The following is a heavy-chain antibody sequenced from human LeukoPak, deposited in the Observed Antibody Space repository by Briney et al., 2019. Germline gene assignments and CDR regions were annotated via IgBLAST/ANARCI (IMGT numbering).Heavy chain of an antibody. Sequence: SVKVSCKASGGTFSSYASSWVRQAPAQGIEWMGRIIPIFGIANYAQKFHGRVTITADKSTSTAYMELSSLRSEDTDVYYCARVPDYYDSSGYFPPNFVDYWGQGTLVTVSS. CDR1: GGTFSSYA. CDR3: ARVPDYYDSSGYFPPNFVDY. CDR2: IIPIFGIA. D-gene: IGHD3-22*01. J-gene: IGHJ4*02. V-gene: IGHV1-69*04.